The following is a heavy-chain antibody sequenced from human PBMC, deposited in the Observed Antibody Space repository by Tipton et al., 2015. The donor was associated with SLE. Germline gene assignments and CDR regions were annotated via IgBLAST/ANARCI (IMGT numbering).Heavy chain of an antibody. D-gene: IGHD1-14*01. V-gene: IGHV4-59*08. J-gene: IGHJ5*02. CDR3: ARHSRPDWFDP. CDR1: GGSISSNY. Sequence: TLSLTCSVSGGSISSNYWIWIRQPPGKGLEWIGYISYGGGTNYNPSLKSRVTMSVDTAKNQFSLKLSFVTAADTAVYYCARHSRPDWFDPWGQGTLVTVSS. CDR2: ISYGGGT.